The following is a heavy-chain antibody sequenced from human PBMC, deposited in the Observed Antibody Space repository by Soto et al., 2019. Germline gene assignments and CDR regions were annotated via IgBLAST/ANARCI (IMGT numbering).Heavy chain of an antibody. D-gene: IGHD1-20*01. CDR1: GFTFSSYA. CDR3: ARDLGKKVSRPLEY. Sequence: AGGSLRLSCAASGFTFSSYAMHWVRQAPGKGLEYVSAISSNGGSTYYANSVKGRFTISRDNSKNTLYLQMGSLRAEDMAVYYCARDLGKKVSRPLEYWGQGTLVTVSS. V-gene: IGHV3-64*01. J-gene: IGHJ4*02. CDR2: ISSNGGST.